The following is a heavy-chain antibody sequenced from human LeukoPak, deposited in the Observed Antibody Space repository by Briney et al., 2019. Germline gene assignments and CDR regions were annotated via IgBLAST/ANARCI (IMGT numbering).Heavy chain of an antibody. CDR2: IIPILGIA. V-gene: IGHV1-69*02. Sequence: SVKVSCKASGGTFSSYTISWVRQAPGQGLEWMGRIIPILGIANYAQKFQGRVTITADRSTSTAYMELSSLRSEDTAVYYCARGRRITIFGVVISRYYYMDVWGKGTTVTVSS. J-gene: IGHJ6*03. CDR3: ARGRRITIFGVVISRYYYMDV. CDR1: GGTFSSYT. D-gene: IGHD3-3*01.